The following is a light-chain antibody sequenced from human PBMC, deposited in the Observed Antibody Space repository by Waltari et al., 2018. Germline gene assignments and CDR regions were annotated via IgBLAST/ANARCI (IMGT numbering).Light chain of an antibody. V-gene: IGKV1-5*03. CDR1: QSISSW. CDR3: QQYNSYPLT. J-gene: IGKJ3*01. CDR2: KAS. Sequence: DIQMTQSPFTLSASVGDRVTTICRASQSISSWLAWYQQKPGKAPKLLINKASSLESGVPSRFSGSGSGTEFTLTISSLQPDDFATYYCQQYNSYPLTFGPGTKVDFK.